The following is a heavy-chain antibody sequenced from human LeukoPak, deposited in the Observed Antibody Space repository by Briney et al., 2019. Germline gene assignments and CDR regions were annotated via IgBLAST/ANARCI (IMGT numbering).Heavy chain of an antibody. CDR2: IWYDGTNK. V-gene: IGHV3-33*01. CDR3: ARDRHSGSYYNWDFDY. D-gene: IGHD3-10*01. J-gene: IGHJ4*02. Sequence: GGSLRLSCAASGFTFSSYGMHWVRQAPGKGLEWVAVIWYDGTNKYYADSVKGRFTISRDNSKNTLYLQMNSLRAEDTAVYYCARDRHSGSYYNWDFDYWGQGTLVTVPS. CDR1: GFTFSSYG.